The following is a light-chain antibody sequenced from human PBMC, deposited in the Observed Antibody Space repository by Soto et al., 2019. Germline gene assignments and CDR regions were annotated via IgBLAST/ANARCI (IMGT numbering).Light chain of an antibody. V-gene: IGKV1-9*01. CDR1: QGISSS. Sequence: DIQLTQSPSFLSASVGDRVTITCRASQGISSSLAWFQQKPGKAPKLLIYAASTLQSRVPSRFSGSGSGTDFTLTINSLQPEDFATYCCQQVNTSPHTFGQGTKLEIK. J-gene: IGKJ2*01. CDR2: AAS. CDR3: QQVNTSPHT.